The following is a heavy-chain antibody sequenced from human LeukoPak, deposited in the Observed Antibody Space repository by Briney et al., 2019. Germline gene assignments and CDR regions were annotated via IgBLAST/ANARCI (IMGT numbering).Heavy chain of an antibody. Sequence: ASVKVSCKASGYTFTSYYMHWVRQAPGQGLEWMGIINPSGGSTSCAQKFQGRVTMTRDTSTSTVYMELSSLRSEDTAVYYCASSVAGTVVFDYWGQGTLVTVSS. CDR1: GYTFTSYY. CDR2: INPSGGST. CDR3: ASSVAGTVVFDY. V-gene: IGHV1-46*01. J-gene: IGHJ4*02. D-gene: IGHD6-19*01.